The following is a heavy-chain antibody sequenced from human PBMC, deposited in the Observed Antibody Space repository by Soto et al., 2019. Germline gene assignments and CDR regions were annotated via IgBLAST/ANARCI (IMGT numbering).Heavy chain of an antibody. CDR3: ARITGRHLDY. Sequence: TSETLSLTCVVSGYSISSGYYWGWIRQSPGKGLEWIGSIYHSGGTYYSPSLESRVTISLDTSKNQFSLTLSSVTAADTAVYYCARITGRHLDYWGQGILVTVS. V-gene: IGHV4-38-2*01. CDR1: GYSISSGYY. D-gene: IGHD1-20*01. CDR2: IYHSGGT. J-gene: IGHJ4*02.